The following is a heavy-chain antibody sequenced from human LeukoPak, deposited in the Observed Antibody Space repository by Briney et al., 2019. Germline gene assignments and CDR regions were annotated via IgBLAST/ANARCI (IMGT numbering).Heavy chain of an antibody. V-gene: IGHV3-23*01. CDR2: IGGDGRGR. Sequence: GRSLRLSCAASGFIFNYHAMTWVRQAPGKGLEWVSAIGGDGRGRDYADSVKGRFTISRDNSNNILYLDMDSLRVEDTALYYCARRVGGTPDYWGLGTLVTVSS. CDR3: ARRVGGTPDY. D-gene: IGHD6-19*01. J-gene: IGHJ4*02. CDR1: GFIFNYHA.